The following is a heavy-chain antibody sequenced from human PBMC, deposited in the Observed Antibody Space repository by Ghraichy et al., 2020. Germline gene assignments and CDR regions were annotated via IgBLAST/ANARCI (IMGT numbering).Heavy chain of an antibody. J-gene: IGHJ4*02. CDR2: IRSKAYGGTT. CDR1: GFTFGDYA. CDR3: TRYYYDSSGYYYLLRNIFDY. V-gene: IGHV3-49*03. D-gene: IGHD3-22*01. Sequence: GGSLRLSCTASGFTFGDYAMSWFRQAPGKGLEWVGFIRSKAYGGTTEYAASVKGRFTISRDDSKSIAYLQMNSLKTEDTAVYYCTRYYYDSSGYYYLLRNIFDYWGQGTLVTVSS.